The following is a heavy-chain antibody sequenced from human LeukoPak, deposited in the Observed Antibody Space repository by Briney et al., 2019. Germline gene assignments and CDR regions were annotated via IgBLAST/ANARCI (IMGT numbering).Heavy chain of an antibody. CDR2: ISLDGSNK. J-gene: IGHJ4*02. Sequence: GGSLRLSCAASGFTFRSYAMHWVRQAPGKGLEWVAAISLDGSNKYYADSVKGRFTISRDNSKNTLYMQMNSLRADDTAVYYCARGSKSYGDYIRSRIHYFDYWGQGTLVTVPS. D-gene: IGHD4-17*01. V-gene: IGHV3-30*04. CDR3: ARGSKSYGDYIRSRIHYFDY. CDR1: GFTFRSYA.